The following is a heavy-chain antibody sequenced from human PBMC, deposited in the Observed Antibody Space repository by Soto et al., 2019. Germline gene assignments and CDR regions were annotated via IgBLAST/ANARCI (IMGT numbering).Heavy chain of an antibody. Sequence: ASVKVSCKASGYTFTSYGISWVRQAPGQGLEWMGWISAYNGNTNYAQKLQGRVTMTTDTSTSTAYMELRSLRSDDTAVYYCARVFHGDYYDWFDPWGQGTLVTVSS. CDR2: ISAYNGNT. J-gene: IGHJ5*02. CDR3: ARVFHGDYYDWFDP. V-gene: IGHV1-18*01. CDR1: GYTFTSYG. D-gene: IGHD4-17*01.